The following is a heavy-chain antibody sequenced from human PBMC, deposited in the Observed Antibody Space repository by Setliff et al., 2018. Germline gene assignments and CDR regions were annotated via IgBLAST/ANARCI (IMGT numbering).Heavy chain of an antibody. CDR2: IYYSGST. CDR3: ARGGEGALGIPYYGMDV. CDR1: GGSISSGDYY. Sequence: SETLSLTCTVSGGSISSGDYYWSWIRQPPGKGLEWIGYIYYSGSTYYKPSLKSRVTISVDTSKNQFSLKLSSVTAADTAVYYCARGGEGALGIPYYGMDVWGQGTTVTVSS. J-gene: IGHJ6*02. V-gene: IGHV4-30-4*08. D-gene: IGHD2-21*01.